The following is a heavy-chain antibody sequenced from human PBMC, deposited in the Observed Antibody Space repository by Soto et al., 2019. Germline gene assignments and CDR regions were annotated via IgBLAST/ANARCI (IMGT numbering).Heavy chain of an antibody. Sequence: EEQLLESGGGLVQPGGSLRVSCAASGFTFDSYAMTWVRQAPGKGLEWVSRIRGSGGNTYYEDSVKGRFTISRDNSKNTLYLQMNSLRAEDTAVYYCAKQNTIFGVLNDFYYYGMDVWGQGTTVTVSS. D-gene: IGHD3-3*01. CDR3: AKQNTIFGVLNDFYYYGMDV. J-gene: IGHJ6*02. CDR1: GFTFDSYA. V-gene: IGHV3-23*01. CDR2: IRGSGGNT.